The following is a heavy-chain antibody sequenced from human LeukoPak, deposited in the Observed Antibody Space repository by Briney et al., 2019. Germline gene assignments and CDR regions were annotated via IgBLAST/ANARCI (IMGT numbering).Heavy chain of an antibody. CDR3: AKGTRDYDY. D-gene: IGHD2-2*01. CDR2: IIPISGTA. J-gene: IGHJ4*02. Sequence: SVKVSCKASGGSFRNYGISWVRLAPGQGLEWMGCIIPISGTAKYVQKFQGRVTITADESTTTAYMELSSLRPEDTAVYYCAKGTRDYDYWGQGTLVTVSS. CDR1: GGSFRNYG. V-gene: IGHV1-69*01.